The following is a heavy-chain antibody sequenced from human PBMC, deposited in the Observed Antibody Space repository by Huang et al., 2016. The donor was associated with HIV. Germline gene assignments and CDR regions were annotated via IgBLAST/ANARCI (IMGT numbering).Heavy chain of an antibody. CDR2: INPSDGST. Sequence: PGQGREWMGIINPSDGSTSYAQKFQGRVTTTRDTSTNTVFMELSSLRSEDTAVYYCARDRDFYDSSGYWGFNYFDYWGQGTLVTVSS. V-gene: IGHV1-46*01. J-gene: IGHJ4*02. D-gene: IGHD3-22*01. CDR3: ARDRDFYDSSGYWGFNYFDY.